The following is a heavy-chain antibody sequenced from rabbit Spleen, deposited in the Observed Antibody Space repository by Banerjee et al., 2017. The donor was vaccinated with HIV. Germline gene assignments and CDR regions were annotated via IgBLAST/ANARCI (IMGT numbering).Heavy chain of an antibody. D-gene: IGHD1-1*01. CDR3: ARDLVAVIGWNFSL. CDR1: GFDFSSYG. CDR2: INMVTGKG. J-gene: IGHJ4*01. Sequence: QEQLVESGGGLVKPEGSLKLSCKASGFDFSSYGVSWVRQAPGKGLEWITCINMVTGKGVYASWAKGRFIMSRTSSTKVTLQMTSLTAADTATYFCARDLVAVIGWNFSLWGQGTLVTVS. V-gene: IGHV1S45*01.